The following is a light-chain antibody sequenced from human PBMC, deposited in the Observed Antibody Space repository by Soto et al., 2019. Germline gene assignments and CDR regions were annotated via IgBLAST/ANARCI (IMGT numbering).Light chain of an antibody. J-gene: IGKJ1*01. CDR1: QSVSNNF. Sequence: EIVLTQSPGTLSLSPGERATLSCRASQSVSNNFLAWYQQKPGQAPRILMYGASNRATGIPDRFSGSGSGTDFTLPISRLEPEDFAVYYCQQYDISPRTFGQGTKVEIK. CDR2: GAS. V-gene: IGKV3-20*01. CDR3: QQYDISPRT.